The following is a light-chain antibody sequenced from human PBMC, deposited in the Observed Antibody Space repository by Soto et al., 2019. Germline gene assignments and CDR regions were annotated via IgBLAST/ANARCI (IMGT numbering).Light chain of an antibody. Sequence: IPLTQSPSSLSASVGDRVTITCRASRGISSYLAWYQQKPGKAPKLLIYAASTLQSGVPSRFSGSGSGTDFTLTISSLQPEDFATYYCQQLNSYPWTFGQGTKVEIK. J-gene: IGKJ1*01. CDR3: QQLNSYPWT. CDR1: RGISSY. V-gene: IGKV1-9*01. CDR2: AAS.